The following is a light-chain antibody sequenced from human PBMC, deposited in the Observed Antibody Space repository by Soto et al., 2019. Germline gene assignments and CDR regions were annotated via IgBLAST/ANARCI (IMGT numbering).Light chain of an antibody. Sequence: DIQMTQSPSTLSASVGDRVTITCRASQSISSWLAWYQQKPGKAHKLLIYKASTLESGVPSNFSGSGSGTEFSLTISSLQPEDCAPYHCQHYNAYPWPFGQGTKVDIK. CDR2: KAS. J-gene: IGKJ1*01. CDR3: QHYNAYPWP. CDR1: QSISSW. V-gene: IGKV1-5*03.